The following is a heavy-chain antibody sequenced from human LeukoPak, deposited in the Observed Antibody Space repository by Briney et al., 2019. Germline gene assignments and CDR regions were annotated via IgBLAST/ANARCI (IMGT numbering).Heavy chain of an antibody. CDR1: GGSISSGSYY. D-gene: IGHD2-2*01. CDR3: ARDHVEYQLLRGGDYFDY. Sequence: SETLSLTCTVSGGSISSGSYYWSWIRQPAGKGLEWIGRIYTSGSTNYNPSLKSRVTISVDTSKNQFSLKLSSVTAADTAVYYCARDHVEYQLLRGGDYFDYWGQGTLVTVSS. V-gene: IGHV4-61*02. CDR2: IYTSGST. J-gene: IGHJ4*02.